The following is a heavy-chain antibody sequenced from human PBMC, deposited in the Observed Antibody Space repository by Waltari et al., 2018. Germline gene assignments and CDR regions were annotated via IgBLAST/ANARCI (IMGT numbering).Heavy chain of an antibody. V-gene: IGHV4-34*01. Sequence: QVQLQQWGAGLLKPSETLSLTCAVYGGSFSGYYWSWIRQPPGKGLEWIGEINHRGSTNYNPSLKSRVTISVDTSKNQFSLKLSSVTAADTAVYYCARGGPNIAAAGILLFSNWGQGTLVTVSS. CDR3: ARGGPNIAAAGILLFSN. CDR2: INHRGST. D-gene: IGHD6-13*01. J-gene: IGHJ4*02. CDR1: GGSFSGYY.